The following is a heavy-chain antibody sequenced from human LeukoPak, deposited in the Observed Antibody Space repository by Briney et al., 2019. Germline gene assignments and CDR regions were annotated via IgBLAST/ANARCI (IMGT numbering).Heavy chain of an antibody. CDR1: GFTFSSFA. D-gene: IGHD3-22*01. Sequence: GGSLRLSCAASGFTFSSFAMNWVRQAPGKGLEWVANINQDGSEKYYVDSVKGRFTISGDNAKNSLYLQMNSLRAEDTAVYYCAREISSGYYYFDYWGQGTLVTVSS. CDR2: INQDGSEK. J-gene: IGHJ4*02. V-gene: IGHV3-7*03. CDR3: AREISSGYYYFDY.